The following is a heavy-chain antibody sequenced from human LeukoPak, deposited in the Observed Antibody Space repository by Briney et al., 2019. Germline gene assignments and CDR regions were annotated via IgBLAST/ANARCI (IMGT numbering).Heavy chain of an antibody. J-gene: IGHJ3*02. Sequence: SETLSLTCTVSGGSISSSSYYWGWIRQPPGKGLEWIGSIYYSGSTYYNPSLKSRVTISVDTSKNQFSLKLSSVTAADTAVYYCARDRLRWGLGPDAFDIWGQGTMVTVSS. CDR2: IYYSGST. V-gene: IGHV4-39*07. D-gene: IGHD4-23*01. CDR1: GGSISSSSYY. CDR3: ARDRLRWGLGPDAFDI.